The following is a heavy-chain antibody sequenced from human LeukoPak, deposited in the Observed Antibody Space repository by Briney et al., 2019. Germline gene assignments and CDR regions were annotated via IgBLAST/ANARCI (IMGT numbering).Heavy chain of an antibody. CDR1: GFTFSSYA. Sequence: GGSLRLSCSASGFTFSSYAMHWVRQAPGKGLEYVSAISSNGGSTYYADSVKGRFTISRDNSKNTLYLQMSSLRAEDTAVYYCVKYPPRIAVAGILFLFDYWGQGTLVTVSS. CDR3: VKYPPRIAVAGILFLFDY. J-gene: IGHJ4*02. CDR2: ISSNGGST. D-gene: IGHD6-19*01. V-gene: IGHV3-64D*06.